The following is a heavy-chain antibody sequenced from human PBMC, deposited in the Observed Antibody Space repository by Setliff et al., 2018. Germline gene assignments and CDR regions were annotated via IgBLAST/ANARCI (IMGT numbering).Heavy chain of an antibody. Sequence: SETLSLTCTVYGGSFTGYYWSWFRQVPGKGLEWIAEIGHSDMPHYNPSLKSRVTISVDTSKSQFTLNLFSVTAADTAVYYCARGIKNYYGSGSFHNWGQGTPVTVSS. D-gene: IGHD3-10*01. CDR3: ARGIKNYYGSGSFHN. V-gene: IGHV4-34*01. J-gene: IGHJ4*02. CDR1: GGSFTGYY. CDR2: IGHSDMP.